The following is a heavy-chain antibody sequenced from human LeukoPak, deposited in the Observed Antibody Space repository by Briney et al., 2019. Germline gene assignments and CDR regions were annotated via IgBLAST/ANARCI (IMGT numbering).Heavy chain of an antibody. CDR1: GFTFSSYA. V-gene: IGHV3-30-3*01. CDR3: VRRSGSDYDAFDI. J-gene: IGHJ3*02. Sequence: GGSLRLSCAASGFTFSSYAMHWVRQAPGKGLEWVAVISYDGSNKYYADSVKGRFTISRDNSKNTLYLQMNSLRAEDTAVYYCVRRSGSDYDAFDIWGQGTMVTVSS. D-gene: IGHD5-12*01. CDR2: ISYDGSNK.